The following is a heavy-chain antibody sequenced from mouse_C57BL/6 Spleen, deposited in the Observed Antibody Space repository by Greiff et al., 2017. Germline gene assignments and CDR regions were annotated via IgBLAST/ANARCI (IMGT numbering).Heavy chain of an antibody. CDR3: ARQTRLYAMDY. D-gene: IGHD1-3*01. CDR1: GFTFSSYG. V-gene: IGHV5-6*01. Sequence: VQLKESGGDLVKPGGSLKLSCAASGFTFSSYGMSWVRQTPDKRLEWVATISSGGSYTYYPDSVEGRFTISRDNAKNTLYLQMSSLKSEDTAMYYCARQTRLYAMDYWGQGTSVTVSS. J-gene: IGHJ4*01. CDR2: ISSGGSYT.